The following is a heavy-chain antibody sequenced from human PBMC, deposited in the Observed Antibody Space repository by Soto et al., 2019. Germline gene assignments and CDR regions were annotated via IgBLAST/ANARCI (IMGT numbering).Heavy chain of an antibody. CDR1: GYTFTSYD. CDR3: ARGKGSSTSHTLLYYYYYYMDV. CDR2: MNPNSGNT. Sequence: ASVKVSCKASGYTFTSYDINWVRQATGQGLEWMGWMNPNSGNTGYAQKFQGRVTMTRNTSISTAYMELSSLRSEDTAVYYCARGKGSSTSHTLLYYYYYYMDVWGKGTTVTVSS. V-gene: IGHV1-8*01. J-gene: IGHJ6*03. D-gene: IGHD2-2*01.